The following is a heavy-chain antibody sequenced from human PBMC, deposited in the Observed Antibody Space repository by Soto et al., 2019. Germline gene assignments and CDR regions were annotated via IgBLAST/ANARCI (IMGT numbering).Heavy chain of an antibody. D-gene: IGHD1-20*01. V-gene: IGHV5-51*01. J-gene: IGHJ4*02. CDR1: GYNFATYW. CDR2: IYPHDSDT. Sequence: GESLKISCKGSGYNFATYWIGWVRQMPGKCLEWMGIIYPHDSDTRYSPSFQGQVTISADKSISTAYLQWSSLKASDTAIYYCARRLDNTLDFWGQGTLVTVSS. CDR3: ARRLDNTLDF.